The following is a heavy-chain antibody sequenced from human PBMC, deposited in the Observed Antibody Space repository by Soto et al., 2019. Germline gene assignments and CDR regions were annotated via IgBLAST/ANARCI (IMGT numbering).Heavy chain of an antibody. CDR3: ARGDCVGGTCYSLAGSFYYYMDV. Sequence: EVQLVESGGGLVQPGGSLRLSCAASGFTFSHYWMYWVRQAQGKGLVWVSRINSDGSVSSYADSVKGRLTISRDNVKNTLYLQMDSLRAEDTAVYYCARGDCVGGTCYSLAGSFYYYMDVWGKGTTVPVFS. V-gene: IGHV3-74*01. J-gene: IGHJ6*03. CDR1: GFTFSHYW. D-gene: IGHD2-15*01. CDR2: INSDGSVS.